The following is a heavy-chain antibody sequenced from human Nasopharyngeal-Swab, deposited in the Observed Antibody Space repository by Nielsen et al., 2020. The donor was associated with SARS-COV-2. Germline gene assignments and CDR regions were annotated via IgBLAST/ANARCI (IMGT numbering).Heavy chain of an antibody. CDR3: ARDLQWAANRDAFDI. V-gene: IGHV3-21*01. Sequence: GESLKISCAASGFTFSTYTMNWVRQAPGKGLEWVSSISGSSAYIYYADSVKGRFTISRDNAKNSLYLQMNSLRAEDTAVYYCARDLQWAANRDAFDIWGQGTMVTVSS. J-gene: IGHJ3*02. D-gene: IGHD6-19*01. CDR1: GFTFSTYT. CDR2: ISGSSAYI.